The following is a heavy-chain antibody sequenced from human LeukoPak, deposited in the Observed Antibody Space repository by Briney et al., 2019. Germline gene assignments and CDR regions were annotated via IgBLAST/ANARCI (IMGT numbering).Heavy chain of an antibody. J-gene: IGHJ4*02. Sequence: GGSLRLSCAASGFTFSSYGMRWVRQAPGKGLEWVAVISYDGSNKYYADSVKGRFTISRDNAKNTLYLEMNSLRAEDTAVYYCARDRYCTTTRCSDYWGQGTLVTVSS. CDR1: GFTFSSYG. CDR3: ARDRYCTTTRCSDY. CDR2: ISYDGSNK. D-gene: IGHD2-2*01. V-gene: IGHV3-30*03.